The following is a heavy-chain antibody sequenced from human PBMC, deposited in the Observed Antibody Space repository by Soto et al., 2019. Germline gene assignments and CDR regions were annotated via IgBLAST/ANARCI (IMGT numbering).Heavy chain of an antibody. D-gene: IGHD6-6*01. V-gene: IGHV3-30*02. J-gene: IGHJ4*02. CDR1: GFTFSDYG. Sequence: GGSLRLSCEVSGFTFSDYGMHWVRQAPGKGLEWVAVMPYDGSHKYYADSVKGRFTISRDLSGNTLFLQMNSLRLEDTAVYFCAKGMYPRTVLDSSSPWGDYWGQGTLVTVSS. CDR3: AKGMYPRTVLDSSSPWGDY. CDR2: MPYDGSHK.